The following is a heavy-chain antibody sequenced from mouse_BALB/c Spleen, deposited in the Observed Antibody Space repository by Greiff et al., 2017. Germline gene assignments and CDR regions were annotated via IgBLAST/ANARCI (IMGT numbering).Heavy chain of an antibody. CDR1: GYSFTGYF. J-gene: IGHJ4*01. CDR2: INPYNGDT. V-gene: IGHV1-37*01. Sequence: VQLKQSGTVLARPGASVKISCKASGYSFTGYFMNWVKQSHGKSLEWIGRINPYNGDTFYNQKFKGKATLTVDKSSSTAHMELLSLTSEDSAVYYFGRGGDRCDDYAMDYWGQGTAVTVSS. CDR3: GRGGDRCDDYAMDY. D-gene: IGHD2-14*01.